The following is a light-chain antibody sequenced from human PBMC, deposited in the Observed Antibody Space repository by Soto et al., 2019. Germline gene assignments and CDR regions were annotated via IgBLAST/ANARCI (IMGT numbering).Light chain of an antibody. Sequence: QSALTQPASVSGSPGQSITISCTGTSSDVGSYNLVPWYQQHPGKAPKLTIYEGSKRPSGVSNRFSGSKSGNTASLTISGLQAEDEADYYCCSYAGSSTLVFGGGTKLTVL. CDR1: SSDVGSYNL. CDR2: EGS. J-gene: IGLJ2*01. V-gene: IGLV2-23*01. CDR3: CSYAGSSTLV.